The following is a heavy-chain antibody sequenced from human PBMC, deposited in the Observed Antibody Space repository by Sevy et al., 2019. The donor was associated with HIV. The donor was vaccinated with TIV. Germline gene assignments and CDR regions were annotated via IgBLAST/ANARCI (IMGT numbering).Heavy chain of an antibody. J-gene: IGHJ4*02. CDR2: IYYSGST. V-gene: IGHV4-59*01. CDR1: GGSISSYY. Sequence: SETLSLTCTVSGGSISSYYWSWIRQPPGKGLEWIGYIYYSGSTNYNPSLKSRVTISVDTSKNQFSLKLSSVTAADTAVYYCARDRLVYFDYWGQRTLVTVSS. D-gene: IGHD3-9*01. CDR3: ARDRLVYFDY.